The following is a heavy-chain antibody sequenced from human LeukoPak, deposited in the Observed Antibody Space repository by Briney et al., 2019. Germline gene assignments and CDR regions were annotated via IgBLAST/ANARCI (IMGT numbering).Heavy chain of an antibody. CDR3: ASTLQWLAFDY. CDR2: IYYSGTT. J-gene: IGHJ4*02. D-gene: IGHD6-19*01. V-gene: IGHV4-59*01. Sequence: SETLSLTCTVSGGSICSYYWTWIREPPGKGVEWIGYIYYSGTTYYNPSLKSRVTISLDTSKNKLSLNVTSVNVADTAVYYCASTLQWLAFDYWGQGTLVTVSS. CDR1: GGSICSYY.